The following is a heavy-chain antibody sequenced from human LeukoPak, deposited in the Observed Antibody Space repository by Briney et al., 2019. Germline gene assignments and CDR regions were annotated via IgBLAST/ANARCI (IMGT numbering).Heavy chain of an antibody. J-gene: IGHJ4*02. V-gene: IGHV4-59*08. Sequence: SETLSLTCSVSGDSLSNYYWTWMRQPPGKGLEWVGYIYYTGSPSYNPSLKSRVTISVDTSKNQFSLKLSSVTAADTAVYYCARLRDYGSGTFYNDYWGQGTLVTVSS. CDR3: ARLRDYGSGTFYNDY. CDR2: IYYTGSP. D-gene: IGHD3-10*01. CDR1: GDSLSNYY.